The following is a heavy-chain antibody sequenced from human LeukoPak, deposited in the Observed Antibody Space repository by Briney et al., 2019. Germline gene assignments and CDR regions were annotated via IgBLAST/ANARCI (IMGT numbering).Heavy chain of an antibody. CDR1: GGTFSIYA. Sequence: SVKVSCKASGGTFSIYAISWVRQAPGQGLEWMGGIIPIFGIANYAQKLQGRVTITTDESTSTAYMEMSSLRSEDTAVYYCARGNYYDSSGSTRGAFDIWGQGTMVTVSS. V-gene: IGHV1-69*05. CDR3: ARGNYYDSSGSTRGAFDI. CDR2: IIPIFGIA. D-gene: IGHD3-22*01. J-gene: IGHJ3*02.